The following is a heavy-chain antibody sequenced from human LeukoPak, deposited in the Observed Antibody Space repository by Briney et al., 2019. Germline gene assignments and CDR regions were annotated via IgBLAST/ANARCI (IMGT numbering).Heavy chain of an antibody. Sequence: PSETLSLTCTVSGGSISSGDYYWSWIRQPPGKGLEWIGYIYYSGSTYYNPSLKSRVTISVDTSKNQFSLKLSPVTAADTAVYYCAREGYGDYSGYFDYWGQGTLVTVSS. D-gene: IGHD4-17*01. CDR3: AREGYGDYSGYFDY. CDR1: GGSISSGDYY. CDR2: IYYSGST. J-gene: IGHJ4*02. V-gene: IGHV4-30-4*01.